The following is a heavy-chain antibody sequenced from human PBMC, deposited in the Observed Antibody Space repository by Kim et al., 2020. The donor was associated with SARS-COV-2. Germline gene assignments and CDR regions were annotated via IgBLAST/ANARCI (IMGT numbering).Heavy chain of an antibody. CDR2: ISGSGGISGSGGNT. J-gene: IGHJ6*02. V-gene: IGHV3-23*01. Sequence: GGSLRLSCAASGFIFSSYAMNWVRQAPGKGLEWVSAISGSGGISGSGGNTYYVDPVKGRFTISRDNSQNTLYLQMNSLRAEDTAIYYCAKDGYTYGPRTMDGWGQGTTVTVSS. D-gene: IGHD5-18*01. CDR1: GFIFSSYA. CDR3: AKDGYTYGPRTMDG.